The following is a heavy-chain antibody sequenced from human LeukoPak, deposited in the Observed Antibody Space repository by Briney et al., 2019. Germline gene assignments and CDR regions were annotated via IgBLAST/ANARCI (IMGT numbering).Heavy chain of an antibody. Sequence: PGGSLRLSCAASGFTFSSYGMHWVRQARGKGLEWVAVISYGGSNKYYADSVKGRFTISRDNSKNTLYLQMNSLRAEDTAVYYCAKEHRNYDFWSGYYYYYYYGMDVWGQGTTVTVSS. CDR1: GFTFSSYG. J-gene: IGHJ6*02. CDR2: ISYGGSNK. D-gene: IGHD3-3*01. V-gene: IGHV3-30*18. CDR3: AKEHRNYDFWSGYYYYYYYGMDV.